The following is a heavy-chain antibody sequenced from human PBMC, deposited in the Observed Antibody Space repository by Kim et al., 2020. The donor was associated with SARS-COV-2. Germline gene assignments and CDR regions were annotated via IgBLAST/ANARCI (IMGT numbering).Heavy chain of an antibody. CDR2: IYYSGST. J-gene: IGHJ4*02. Sequence: SETLSLTCTVSGGSISSYYWSWIRQPPGKGLEWIGYIYYSGSTNYNPSLKSRVTISVDTSKNQFSLKLSSVTAADTAVYYCARVGIAASELDYWGQGTLVTVSS. CDR3: ARVGIAASELDY. D-gene: IGHD6-13*01. V-gene: IGHV4-59*01. CDR1: GGSISSYY.